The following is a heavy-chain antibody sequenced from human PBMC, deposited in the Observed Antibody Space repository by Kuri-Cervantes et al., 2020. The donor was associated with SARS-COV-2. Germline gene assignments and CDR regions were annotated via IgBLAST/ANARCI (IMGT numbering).Heavy chain of an antibody. Sequence: LSLTCVVSGFTFSNQGMHWVRQAPGKGLEWVAVIWYDGSNEYYADSVKGRFTISRDNSKNTLYLQMNSLRAEDTAVYYCARDPDYYDSSGYYGGFDYWGQGTLVTFSS. J-gene: IGHJ4*02. D-gene: IGHD3-22*01. CDR3: ARDPDYYDSSGYYGGFDY. CDR1: GFTFSNQG. CDR2: IWYDGSNE. V-gene: IGHV3-33*01.